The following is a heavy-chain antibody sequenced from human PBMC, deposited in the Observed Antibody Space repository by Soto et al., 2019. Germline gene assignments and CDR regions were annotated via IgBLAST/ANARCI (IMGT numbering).Heavy chain of an antibody. Sequence: QVQLVQSGAEVKKPGSSVKVPCKASGGTFSSYAISWVRQAPGQGLEWMGGIIPIFGTANYAQKFQGRVTITADKSTSTAYMELSSLRSEDTAVYYCARYPQYCSSTSCYYFDYWGQGTLVTVSS. J-gene: IGHJ4*02. V-gene: IGHV1-69*06. CDR1: GGTFSSYA. CDR2: IIPIFGTA. D-gene: IGHD2-2*01. CDR3: ARYPQYCSSTSCYYFDY.